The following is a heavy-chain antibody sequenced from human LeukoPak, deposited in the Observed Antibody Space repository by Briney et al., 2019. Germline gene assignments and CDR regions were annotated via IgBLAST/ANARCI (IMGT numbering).Heavy chain of an antibody. CDR2: IYTSEST. V-gene: IGHV4-4*07. D-gene: IGHD3-22*01. CDR1: GVSISTYY. J-gene: IGHJ4*02. Sequence: SETLSLTCTVSGVSISTYYWSWLRQPAGKGLEWIGRIYTSESTNYNPSLKSRVTMSLDKSKDQFSLKLTSVTAADTAVYYCARGRGDYFDTSGYFFGYWGQGTLVTVSS. CDR3: ARGRGDYFDTSGYFFGY.